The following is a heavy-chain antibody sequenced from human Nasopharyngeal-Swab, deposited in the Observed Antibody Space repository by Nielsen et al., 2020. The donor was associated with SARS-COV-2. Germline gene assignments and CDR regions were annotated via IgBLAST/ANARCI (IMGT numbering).Heavy chain of an antibody. CDR2: IYDSGST. D-gene: IGHD6-19*01. V-gene: IGHV4-59*01. Sequence: WIRQPPGKGLEWIGYIYDSGSTNYNPSLKSRVTISVDTSKNQFSLELSSVTAADTAVYYCARDQRGSGWYSWSQGLDYWGQGTLVTVSS. CDR3: ARDQRGSGWYSWSQGLDY. J-gene: IGHJ4*02.